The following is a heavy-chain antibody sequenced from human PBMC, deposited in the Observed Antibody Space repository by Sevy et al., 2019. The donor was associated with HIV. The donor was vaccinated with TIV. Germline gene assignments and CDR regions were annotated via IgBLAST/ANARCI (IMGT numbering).Heavy chain of an antibody. J-gene: IGHJ5*02. CDR1: GFTFSDFY. V-gene: IGHV3-11*01. Sequence: GGSLRLSCAASGFTFSDFYMTWIRQAPGKGLEWVSYISGSGSRIYYADSVKGRFTISRDNAKNSLYLQMNSLTVEDTAIYYCARDPLESRTIVAADPNWLDPCGQGTLVTVSS. D-gene: IGHD6-25*01. CDR2: ISGSGSRI. CDR3: ARDPLESRTIVAADPNWLDP.